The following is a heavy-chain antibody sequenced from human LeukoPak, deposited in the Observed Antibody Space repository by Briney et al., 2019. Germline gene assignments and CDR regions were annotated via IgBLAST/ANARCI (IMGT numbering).Heavy chain of an antibody. CDR2: INHSGST. Sequence: SETLSLTCAVYGGSFSGYYWSWIRQPPGKGLEWIGEINHSGSTNYNPSLKSRVTMSVDTSKNQFSLKLSSVTAADTAVYYCAREIRDYFDYWGQGTLVTVSS. CDR1: GGSFSGYY. J-gene: IGHJ4*02. CDR3: AREIRDYFDY. D-gene: IGHD5-24*01. V-gene: IGHV4-34*01.